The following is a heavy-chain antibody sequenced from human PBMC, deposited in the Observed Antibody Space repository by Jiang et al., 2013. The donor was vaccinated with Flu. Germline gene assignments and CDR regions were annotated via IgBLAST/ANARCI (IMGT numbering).Heavy chain of an antibody. J-gene: IGHJ6*03. V-gene: IGHV4-30-4*01. D-gene: IGHD6-19*01. Sequence: GPGLVKPSQTLSLTCTVSGGSITGGDYYWTWIRQPPGKGLEWIGYIYYTGSTYYNSGSTIYNPSLKSRVTISTGTSRRQFSLKLSFVTAADTAVYYCARERGGYTSGWSDVAYNYYYMDVWGRGT. CDR2: IYYTGST. CDR1: GGSITGGDYY. CDR3: ARERGGYTSGWSDVAYNYYYMDV.